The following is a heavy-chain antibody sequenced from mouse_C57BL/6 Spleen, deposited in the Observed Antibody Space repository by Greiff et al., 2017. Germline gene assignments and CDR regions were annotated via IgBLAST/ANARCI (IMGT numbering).Heavy chain of an antibody. J-gene: IGHJ4*01. CDR2: IDPSDSYT. CDR3: ARTPSQLRLYYAMDY. D-gene: IGHD2-4*01. V-gene: IGHV1-50*01. CDR1: GYTFTSYW. Sequence: QVQLQQPGAELVKPGASVKLSCKASGYTFTSYWMQWVKQRPGQGLEWIGEIDPSDSYTNYNQKFKGKATLTVDTSSSTAYMQLSSLTSEDSAVYYCARTPSQLRLYYAMDYWGQGTSVTVSS.